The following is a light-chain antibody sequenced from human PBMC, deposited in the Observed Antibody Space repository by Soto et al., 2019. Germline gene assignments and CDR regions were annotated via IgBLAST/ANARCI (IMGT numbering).Light chain of an antibody. Sequence: QAVVTQPPSASGTPGQRVTISCSRSSSNIGSNTVNWYQQLPGTAPKLLIYSNNQRPSGVPDRFSGSKSGTSASLAISGLQSEDEADYYCAAWDDSLNGVVFVGGTKLTVL. CDR2: SNN. V-gene: IGLV1-44*01. CDR1: SSNIGSNT. J-gene: IGLJ2*01. CDR3: AAWDDSLNGVV.